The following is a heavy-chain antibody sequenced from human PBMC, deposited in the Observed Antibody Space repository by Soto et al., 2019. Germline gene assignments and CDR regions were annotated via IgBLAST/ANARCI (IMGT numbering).Heavy chain of an antibody. CDR1: GFTFSDHY. V-gene: IGHV3-72*01. D-gene: IGHD3-10*01. CDR2: SRNKANSYTT. Sequence: EVQLVESGGGSVQPGGSLRLSCAASGFTFSDHYMDWVRQAPGKGLEWVGRSRNKANSYTTEYAASVKGRFTISRDDSKTSLYLQMNSLKTEDTAVYYCAREELLWFGELPRNYYYGMDVWGQGTTVTVSS. CDR3: AREELLWFGELPRNYYYGMDV. J-gene: IGHJ6*02.